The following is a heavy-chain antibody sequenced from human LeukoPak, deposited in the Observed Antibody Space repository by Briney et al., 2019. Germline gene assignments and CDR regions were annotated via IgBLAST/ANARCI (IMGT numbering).Heavy chain of an antibody. CDR3: AKGRIAPDD. J-gene: IGHJ4*02. V-gene: IGHV3-23*01. D-gene: IGHD2-15*01. CDR1: GFTFSDYG. CDR2: ISGSGGST. Sequence: GGSLRLACAASGFTFSDYGMSWVRQAPGKGLEWVSGISGSGGSTYYADSVKGRFSISRDNSRNTPYLQMNSLRAEDTAVYYCAKGRIAPDDWGQGTLVTVSS.